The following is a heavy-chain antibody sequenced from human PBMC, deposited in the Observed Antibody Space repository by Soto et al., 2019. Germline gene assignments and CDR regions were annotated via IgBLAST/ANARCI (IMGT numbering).Heavy chain of an antibody. CDR1: GGSISSYY. Sequence: SDTLSLTCIVYGGSISSYYWSWIRQPPGKGLEWIGYIYYSGSTKYNPSLKSRVTISVDTSKNQFSLKLNSVSAADTAVYYCARGSSESPRRWFDPWGQGTLVTVSS. CDR2: IYYSGST. CDR3: ARGSSESPRRWFDP. V-gene: IGHV4-59*01. J-gene: IGHJ5*02. D-gene: IGHD2-2*01.